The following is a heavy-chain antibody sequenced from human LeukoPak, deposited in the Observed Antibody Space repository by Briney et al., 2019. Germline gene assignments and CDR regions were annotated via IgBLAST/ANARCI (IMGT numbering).Heavy chain of an antibody. V-gene: IGHV3-48*01. D-gene: IGHD6-13*01. Sequence: GGSLRLSCAASGFTFSSYSMNWVRQAPGKGLQWLSNISRSSSTIYYADSVKGRFTISRDNAKNSLYLQMNSLRAEDTAVYYCARDSYSSIRNDYWGQGTLVTVSS. J-gene: IGHJ4*02. CDR2: ISRSSSTI. CDR3: ARDSYSSIRNDY. CDR1: GFTFSSYS.